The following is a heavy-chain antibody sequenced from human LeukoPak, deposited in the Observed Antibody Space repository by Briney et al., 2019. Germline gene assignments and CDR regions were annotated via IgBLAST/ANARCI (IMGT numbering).Heavy chain of an antibody. J-gene: IGHJ4*02. Sequence: GGSLRLSCAASGFTFSSYGMDWVRQAPGKGLEWVAFIRYDGSNKYYADSVKGRFTISRDNSKNTLYLQMNSLRAEDTAVYYCARASSGWSPFDYWGQGTLVTVSS. CDR1: GFTFSSYG. V-gene: IGHV3-30*02. D-gene: IGHD6-19*01. CDR2: IRYDGSNK. CDR3: ARASSGWSPFDY.